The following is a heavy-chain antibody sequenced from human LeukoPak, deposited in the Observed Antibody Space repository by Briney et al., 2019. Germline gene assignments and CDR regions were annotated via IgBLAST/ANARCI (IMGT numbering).Heavy chain of an antibody. Sequence: GASVKVSCKASGYTFTGYYMHWVRQAPGQGLEWMGWINPNSGGTNYAQKFQGRVTMTRDTSISTAYMELSRLRSDDTAVYYCAIRYDSSGYYYVRWGYFQHWGQGTLVTVSS. V-gene: IGHV1-2*02. CDR2: INPNSGGT. CDR3: AIRYDSSGYYYVRWGYFQH. CDR1: GYTFTGYY. J-gene: IGHJ1*01. D-gene: IGHD3-22*01.